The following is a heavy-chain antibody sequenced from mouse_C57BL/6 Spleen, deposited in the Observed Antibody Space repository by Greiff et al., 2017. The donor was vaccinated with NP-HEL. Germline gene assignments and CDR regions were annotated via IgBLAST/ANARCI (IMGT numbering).Heavy chain of an antibody. CDR2: IHPNSGST. CDR3: ARSGASKDAMDY. V-gene: IGHV1-64*01. J-gene: IGHJ4*01. D-gene: IGHD1-3*01. CDR1: GYTFTSYW. Sequence: QVQLKEPGAELVKPGASVKLSCKASGYTFTSYWMHWVKQRPGQGLEWIGMIHPNSGSTNYNEKFKSKATLTVDKSSSTAYMQLSSLTSEDSAVYYCARSGASKDAMDYWGQGTSVTVSS.